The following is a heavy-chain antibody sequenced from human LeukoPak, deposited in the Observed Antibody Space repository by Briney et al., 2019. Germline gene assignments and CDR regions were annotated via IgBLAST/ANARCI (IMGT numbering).Heavy chain of an antibody. D-gene: IGHD2-21*02. V-gene: IGHV1-2*02. CDR3: ARDPRGYCGGDCYSYYFDY. CDR1: GYTFTGYY. CDR2: INPNSGGT. Sequence: GASVKVSCKASGYTFTGYYMHWVRQAPGQGLEWMGWINPNSGGTNYAQKFQGRVTMTRDTSISTAYMELSRLRSDDTAVYYCARDPRGYCGGDCYSYYFDYWGQGTLVTVSS. J-gene: IGHJ4*02.